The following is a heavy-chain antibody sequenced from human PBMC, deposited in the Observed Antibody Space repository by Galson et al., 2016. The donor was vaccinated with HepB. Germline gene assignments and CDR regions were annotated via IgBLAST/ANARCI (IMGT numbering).Heavy chain of an antibody. J-gene: IGHJ6*02. CDR3: AKTEKRSVFGTTPTYSFGMEV. CDR1: GFTFSSSS. Sequence: SLRLSCAASGFTFSSSSLHWVRQAPGKGLEWVAVISYDGRRQYYADSVRARFTVSRDNSKNLVYLQMNSLALGDTAVYYCAKTEKRSVFGTTPTYSFGMEVWGRGTAVTVS. CDR2: ISYDGRRQ. V-gene: IGHV3-30*18. D-gene: IGHD1-1*01.